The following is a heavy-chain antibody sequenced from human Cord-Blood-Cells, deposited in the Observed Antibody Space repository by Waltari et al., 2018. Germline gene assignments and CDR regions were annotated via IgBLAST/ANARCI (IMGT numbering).Heavy chain of an antibody. CDR1: GLTFRSYW. CDR2: IKQDGSEK. Sequence: EVPLVESGGGLVQLGGSLRLSCAASGLTFRSYWLSVVRRAPGKGLEWVANIKQDGSEKYYVDSVKGRFTISRDNAKNSLYLQMNSLRAEDTAVYYCARDYSQLGDAFDIWGQGTMVTVSS. D-gene: IGHD6-13*01. CDR3: ARDYSQLGDAFDI. J-gene: IGHJ3*02. V-gene: IGHV3-7*01.